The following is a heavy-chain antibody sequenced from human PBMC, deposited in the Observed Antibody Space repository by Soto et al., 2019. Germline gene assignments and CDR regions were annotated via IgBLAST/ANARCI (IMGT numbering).Heavy chain of an antibody. J-gene: IGHJ6*02. Sequence: QVQLVESGGGVVQPGRSLRLSCAASGFTFSSYAMHWVRQAPGKGLEWVAVISYDGSNKYYADSVKGRFTISRDNSKNTLYLQMNSLRAEGTAVYYCARDAEQQLVLWYYYYGMDVWGQGTTVTVSS. CDR1: GFTFSSYA. CDR2: ISYDGSNK. V-gene: IGHV3-30-3*01. D-gene: IGHD6-6*01. CDR3: ARDAEQQLVLWYYYYGMDV.